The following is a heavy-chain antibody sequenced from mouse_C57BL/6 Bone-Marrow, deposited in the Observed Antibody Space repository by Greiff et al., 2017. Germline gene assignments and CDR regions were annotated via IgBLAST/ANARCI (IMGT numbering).Heavy chain of an antibody. Sequence: QVQLQQSGAELVKPGASVKLSCKASGYTFTSYWMHWVKQRPGQGLEWIGMIHPNSGSTNYNEKFKSKATLTVDKSSSTAYMQLSSLTSEDSAVYYCARKDYSNPYWYFDVWGTGTTVTVSS. V-gene: IGHV1-64*01. CDR3: ARKDYSNPYWYFDV. CDR2: IHPNSGST. J-gene: IGHJ1*03. CDR1: GYTFTSYW. D-gene: IGHD2-5*01.